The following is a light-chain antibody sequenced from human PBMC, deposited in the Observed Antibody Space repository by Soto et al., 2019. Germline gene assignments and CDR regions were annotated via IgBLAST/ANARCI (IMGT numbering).Light chain of an antibody. CDR1: QGISNW. Sequence: DIPMTQSPSSVSASVGDRVSITCRASQGISNWLAWYQQKPGRAPKLLIYTGSSLQSGVPSRFSGTGSGTDFTLTISSLQPEDVATYYCQQANSFPLTFGGGTKVEFK. CDR3: QQANSFPLT. CDR2: TGS. J-gene: IGKJ4*01. V-gene: IGKV1-12*01.